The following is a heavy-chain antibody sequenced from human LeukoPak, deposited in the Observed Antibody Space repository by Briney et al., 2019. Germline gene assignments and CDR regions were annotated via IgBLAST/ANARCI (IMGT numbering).Heavy chain of an antibody. CDR2: IYYSGST. CDR3: ARGYGSGSYLGDFDY. CDR1: GGSISSYY. Sequence: PSETLSLTCTVSGGSISSYYWSWIRQPPGKGLGWIGYIYYSGSTNYNPSLKSRVTISVDTSKNQFSLKLSSVTAADTAVYYCARGYGSGSYLGDFDYWGQGTLVTVSS. D-gene: IGHD3-10*01. J-gene: IGHJ4*02. V-gene: IGHV4-59*01.